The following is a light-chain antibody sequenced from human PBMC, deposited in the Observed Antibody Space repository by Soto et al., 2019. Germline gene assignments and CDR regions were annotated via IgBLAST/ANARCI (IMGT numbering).Light chain of an antibody. V-gene: IGKV3-20*01. CDR2: GSS. CDR3: QQYGSSPRT. CDR1: QNFASSY. J-gene: IGKJ1*01. Sequence: EIVLTQSPGTLSLSPGERATLSCRAIQNFASSYLAWYQQKPGQAPRLLIYGSSIRGAGIPDRFSGSGSGTDFTLTISRLDPEHFAVYFCQQYGSSPRTFGQGTKVDIK.